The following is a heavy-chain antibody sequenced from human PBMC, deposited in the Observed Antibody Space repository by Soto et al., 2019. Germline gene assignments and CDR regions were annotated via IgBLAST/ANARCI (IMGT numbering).Heavy chain of an antibody. J-gene: IGHJ1*01. D-gene: IGHD6-19*01. CDR1: GFTFSSYA. CDR3: AKPNEQWLVQELYFQH. CDR2: ISGSGGST. V-gene: IGHV3-23*01. Sequence: LRLSCAASGFTFSSYAMSWVRQAPGKGLEWVSAISGSGGSTYYADSVKGRFTISRDNSKNTLYLQMNSLRAEDTAVYYCAKPNEQWLVQELYFQHWGQGTLVTVSS.